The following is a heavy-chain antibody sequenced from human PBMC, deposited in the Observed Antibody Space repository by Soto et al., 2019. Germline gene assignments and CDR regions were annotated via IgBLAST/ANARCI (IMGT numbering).Heavy chain of an antibody. J-gene: IGHJ6*03. CDR3: ARVERFLEFHYYTTWTS. CDR2: ISAYNGNT. D-gene: IGHD3-3*01. V-gene: IGHV1-18*01. CDR1: GYTFTSYG. Sequence: ASVKVSCKASGYTFTSYGISWVRQAPGQGLEWMGWISAYNGNTNYAQKLQGRVTMTTDTSTSTAYMELRSLRSDDTAVYYCARVERFLEFHYYTTWTSGAKGPRSPSP.